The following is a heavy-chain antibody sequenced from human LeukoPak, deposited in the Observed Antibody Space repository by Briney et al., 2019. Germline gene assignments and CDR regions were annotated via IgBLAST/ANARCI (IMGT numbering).Heavy chain of an antibody. V-gene: IGHV3-23*01. CDR1: GFTFSSYA. CDR2: ISGRGPTT. J-gene: IGHJ4*02. Sequence: GGSLRLSCAAPGFTFSSYAMGWGRRAPGKGLEWVSAISGRGPTTYYAASVKRRFTISRDNSKNTLYLQVNSLRAEDTAVYYCAKEGYGSSWNAYFDHWGQGTLVIVSS. CDR3: AKEGYGSSWNAYFDH. D-gene: IGHD6-13*01.